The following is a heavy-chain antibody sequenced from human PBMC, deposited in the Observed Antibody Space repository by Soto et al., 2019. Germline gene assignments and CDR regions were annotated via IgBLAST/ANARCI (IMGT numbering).Heavy chain of an antibody. J-gene: IGHJ6*02. CDR3: ARTAAAGKYYYGMDV. D-gene: IGHD6-13*01. V-gene: IGHV5-51*01. CDR2: IYPGDSDT. Sequence: HGESLKIRSKGSGYSFISYWIGWVRQMPRKGLELMGIIYPGDSDTRYSPSFQGQVTISADKSISTAYLQWSSLKASDTAMYYCARTAAAGKYYYGMDVWGQGTTVTVSS. CDR1: GYSFISYW.